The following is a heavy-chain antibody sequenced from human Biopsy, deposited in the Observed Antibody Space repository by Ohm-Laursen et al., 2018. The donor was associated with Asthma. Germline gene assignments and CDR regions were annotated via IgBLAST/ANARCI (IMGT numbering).Heavy chain of an antibody. CDR2: INSVFGTT. D-gene: IGHD2-2*01. CDR3: ARKAGSCISRTCYSLDF. CDR1: GGTFNTYV. J-gene: IGHJ4*02. Sequence: FSVKFSCKSLGGTFNTYVIGWARQAPGQGLEWMGGINSVFGTTTYPQKFQDRVTITADDSASTVYMELSSLRSEDTAVYYCARKAGSCISRTCYSLDFWGQGTLVTVSS. V-gene: IGHV1-69*01.